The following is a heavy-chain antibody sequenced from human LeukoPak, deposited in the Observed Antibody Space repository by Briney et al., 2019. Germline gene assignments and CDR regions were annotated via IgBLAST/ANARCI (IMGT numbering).Heavy chain of an antibody. J-gene: IGHJ4*02. D-gene: IGHD3-10*01. Sequence: ASVKVSCKASGYTFTGYYMHWVRQAPGQGLEWMGWINPNSGGTNYAQKFQGRVTMTRDTSISTAYMELSRLRSDDTAVYYCAREADLPTMVRGVYDYWGQGTLVTVSS. V-gene: IGHV1-2*02. CDR2: INPNSGGT. CDR3: AREADLPTMVRGVYDY. CDR1: GYTFTGYY.